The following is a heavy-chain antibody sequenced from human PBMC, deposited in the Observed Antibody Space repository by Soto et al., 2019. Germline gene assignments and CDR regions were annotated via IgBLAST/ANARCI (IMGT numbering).Heavy chain of an antibody. D-gene: IGHD6-13*01. CDR3: ARPNAAGTIY. CDR1: GFTFSSYS. CDR2: ISSSSSYI. J-gene: IGHJ4*02. V-gene: IGHV3-21*01. Sequence: EVQLVESGGGLVKPGGSLRLSCAASGFTFSSYSMNWVRQAPGKGLEWVSSISSSSSYIYYADSVKGRFTISRDNAKNSLYLQMNGLRAEDTAVYYCARPNAAGTIYWGQGTLVTVSS.